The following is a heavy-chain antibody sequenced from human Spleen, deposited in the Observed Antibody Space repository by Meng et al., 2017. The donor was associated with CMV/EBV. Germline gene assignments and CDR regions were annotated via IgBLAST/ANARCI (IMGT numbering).Heavy chain of an antibody. Sequence: GSLRLSCTVSGGSVSSGSYYWSWIRQPPGKGLEWIGYVYHSGSTNYNPSLKSRVTISVDSSKRHFSLSLRSVTAADTAVYYCSRHDNWYFDLWGRGTRVTVSS. CDR3: SRHDNWYFDL. J-gene: IGHJ2*01. D-gene: IGHD3-22*01. V-gene: IGHV4-61*03. CDR2: VYHSGST. CDR1: GGSVSSGSYY.